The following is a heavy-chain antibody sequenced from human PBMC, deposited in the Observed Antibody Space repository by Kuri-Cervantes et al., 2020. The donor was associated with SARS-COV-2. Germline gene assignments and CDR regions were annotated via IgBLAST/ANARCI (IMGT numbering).Heavy chain of an antibody. Sequence: ESLKISCTVSDDSISDYTYYWGWLRQPPGQGLEWLGSVHYTGTTYYNPSLRSRVTVSVDASKNQVSLKVTSVTAADTAVYYCASHVVRWWTIWGQGTLVTVSS. CDR1: DDSISDYTYY. J-gene: IGHJ4*02. CDR2: VHYTGTT. CDR3: ASHVVRWWTI. V-gene: IGHV4-39*01. D-gene: IGHD2-15*01.